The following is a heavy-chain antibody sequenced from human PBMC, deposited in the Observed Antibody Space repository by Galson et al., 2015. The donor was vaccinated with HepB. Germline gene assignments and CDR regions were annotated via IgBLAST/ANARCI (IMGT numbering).Heavy chain of an antibody. CDR1: SGSVSSNSAA. J-gene: IGHJ2*01. CDR2: TYYRSKWFY. CDR3: ARTAGYFDL. D-gene: IGHD1-14*01. Sequence: CAISSGSVSSNSAAWNWIRQSPSRGLEWLGRTYYRSKWFYDYEVSVKSQITINPDTSKNQFSRQLKSVTPEDAGVYYCARTAGYFDLWGRGTLVTVSS. V-gene: IGHV6-1*01.